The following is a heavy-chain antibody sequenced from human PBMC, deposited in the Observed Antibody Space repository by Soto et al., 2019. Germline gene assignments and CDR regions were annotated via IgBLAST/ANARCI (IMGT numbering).Heavy chain of an antibody. V-gene: IGHV4-61*01. CDR3: ARWSGSSDV. J-gene: IGHJ6*02. Sequence: SETLSLTCTVSGGSVSSGSYYWSWIRQPPGKGLEWIGYIYYSGSTNYNPSLKSRVTISVDTSKNQFSLKLSSVTAADTAVYYCARWSGSSDVWGQGTTVT. D-gene: IGHD1-26*01. CDR2: IYYSGST. CDR1: GGSVSSGSYY.